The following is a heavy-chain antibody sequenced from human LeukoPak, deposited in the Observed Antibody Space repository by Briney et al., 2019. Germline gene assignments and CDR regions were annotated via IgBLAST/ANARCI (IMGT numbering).Heavy chain of an antibody. Sequence: GGSLRLSCAASGFTFSSYWMYWVRQAPGKGLVWVSRFNSDAKTTNYADSVKGRFTISRDNAKNTLYLQMNSLRAEDTAVYYCARDITLTRGGRSDYWGQGTLVTVSA. V-gene: IGHV3-74*01. CDR2: FNSDAKTT. J-gene: IGHJ4*02. CDR1: GFTFSSYW. D-gene: IGHD3-10*01. CDR3: ARDITLTRGGRSDY.